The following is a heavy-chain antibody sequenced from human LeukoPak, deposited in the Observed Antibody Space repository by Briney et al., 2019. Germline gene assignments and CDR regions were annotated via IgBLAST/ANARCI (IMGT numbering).Heavy chain of an antibody. CDR2: IYYSGST. Sequence: SETLSLTCTVSGGSISSYYWSWIRQPPGKGLEWIGYIYYSGSTNYNPSLKSRVTISVDTSKNQFSLKLSSVNAADTAVYYCTRDYGSVSSVYWGQGTLVTVSS. CDR3: TRDYGSVSSVY. D-gene: IGHD3-10*01. J-gene: IGHJ4*02. CDR1: GGSISSYY. V-gene: IGHV4-59*08.